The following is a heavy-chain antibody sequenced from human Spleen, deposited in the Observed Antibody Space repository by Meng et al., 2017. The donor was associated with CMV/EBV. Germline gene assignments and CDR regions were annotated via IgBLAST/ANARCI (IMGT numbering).Heavy chain of an antibody. CDR1: GFTVSSNY. J-gene: IGHJ4*02. CDR2: IYSGGST. D-gene: IGHD6-6*01. CDR3: AKGRSSSSGYFDY. V-gene: IGHV3-66*02. Sequence: GGSLRLSCAASGFTVSSNYMNWVRQAPGKGLEWVSVIYSGGSTYYADSVKGRFTISRDNSKNTLYLQMNSLRVEDTAVYYCAKGRSSSSGYFDYWGQGTLVTVSS.